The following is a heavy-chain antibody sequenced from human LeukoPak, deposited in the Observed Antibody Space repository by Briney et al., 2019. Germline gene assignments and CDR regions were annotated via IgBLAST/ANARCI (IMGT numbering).Heavy chain of an antibody. CDR3: AKVGKPSIVVVTANQCYFDY. J-gene: IGHJ4*02. V-gene: IGHV3-53*01. D-gene: IGHD2-21*02. Sequence: GGSLRLSCAASGFTVSNKYMTCVRQAPGKGLEWVSLIYSDGRTYYADSVKGRCTISRDNSKNTLYLQMNSLRAEDTAVYYCAKVGKPSIVVVTANQCYFDYWGQGTLVTVSS. CDR2: IYSDGRT. CDR1: GFTVSNKY.